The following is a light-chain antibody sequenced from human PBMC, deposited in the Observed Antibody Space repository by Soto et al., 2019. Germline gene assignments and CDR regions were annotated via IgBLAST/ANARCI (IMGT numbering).Light chain of an antibody. V-gene: IGLV2-14*01. CDR1: RSDVGGYNY. J-gene: IGLJ1*01. Sequence: QSALTQPASVSGSHGQSITISCTGTRSDVGGYNYVAWYQQHPGKAPKLMIYDVSNRPSGVSNRFSGSKSGNTASLTISGLQAEAEADYYCSSYTSSSTLYVFATGTKVTVL. CDR2: DVS. CDR3: SSYTSSSTLYV.